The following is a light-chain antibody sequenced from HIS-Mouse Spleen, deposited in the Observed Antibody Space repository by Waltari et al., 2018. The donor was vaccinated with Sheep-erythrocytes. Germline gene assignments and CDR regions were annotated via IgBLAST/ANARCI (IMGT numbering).Light chain of an antibody. CDR2: DAS. V-gene: IGKV3-11*01. Sequence: EIVLTQSPATLSLSPGERATLPCRASQSVSSHLAWYQQKPCQAPRLLIYDASNRATGIPARFSGSGSGTDFTLTISSLEPEDFAVYYCQQRSNWPPLTFGGGTKVEIK. CDR3: QQRSNWPPLT. J-gene: IGKJ4*01. CDR1: QSVSSH.